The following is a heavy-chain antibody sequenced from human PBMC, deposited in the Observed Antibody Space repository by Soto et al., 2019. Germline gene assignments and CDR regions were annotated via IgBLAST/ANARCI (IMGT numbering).Heavy chain of an antibody. V-gene: IGHV4-31*01. CDR3: ARWDGGPRYYFDY. D-gene: IGHD1-26*01. CDR1: GGSISSGDYY. J-gene: IGHJ4*02. Sequence: QVQLQESGPGLVKPSQTLSLTCTVSGGSISSGDYYWSWIRQHPGKGLEWIGYMYYSGSTHYNPSLKGPVTMSVDTSENQFALNLSSVTAADTAVYYCARWDGGPRYYFDYWGQGILVTVSS. CDR2: MYYSGST.